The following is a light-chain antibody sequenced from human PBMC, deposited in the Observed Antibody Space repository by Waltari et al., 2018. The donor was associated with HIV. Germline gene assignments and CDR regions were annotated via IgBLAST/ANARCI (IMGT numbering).Light chain of an antibody. V-gene: IGLV1-47*01. J-gene: IGLJ3*02. Sequence: QSVVTQPPSASGTPGQNISISCSGDISNLGGNFVYWYQQRPGTAPRLLIYRNEQRPSGGPDRFSGSKSATSAALAISGLRSEDEGDYHCSTWDNSLSHWVFGGGTKVTVL. CDR1: ISNLGGNF. CDR3: STWDNSLSHWV. CDR2: RNE.